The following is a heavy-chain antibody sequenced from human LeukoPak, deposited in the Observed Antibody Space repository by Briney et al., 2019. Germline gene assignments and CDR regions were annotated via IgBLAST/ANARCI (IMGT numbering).Heavy chain of an antibody. CDR3: AKEREMATRYYFDY. Sequence: GGSLRLSCAASGCTLGGYGMRWVRQAPGKGLEWVASISYDGSNEYYGDSVKGRFSVSRDNSKNTLYLHMNSLRAEDTAVYYCAKEREMATRYYFDYWGQGTLVTVSS. CDR2: ISYDGSNE. V-gene: IGHV3-30*18. CDR1: GCTLGGYG. D-gene: IGHD5-24*01. J-gene: IGHJ4*02.